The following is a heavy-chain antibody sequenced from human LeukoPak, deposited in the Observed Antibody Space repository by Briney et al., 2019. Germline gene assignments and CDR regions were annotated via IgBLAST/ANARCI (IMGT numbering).Heavy chain of an antibody. D-gene: IGHD3-10*01. CDR2: ISSSSSYI. Sequence: GGSPRLSCAASGFTFSSYSMNWVRQAPGKGLEWVSSISSSSSYIYYADSVKGRFTISRDNAKNSLYLQMNSLRAEDTAVYYCARGLYGSGSYNYWGQGTLVTVSS. V-gene: IGHV3-21*01. CDR3: ARGLYGSGSYNY. J-gene: IGHJ4*02. CDR1: GFTFSSYS.